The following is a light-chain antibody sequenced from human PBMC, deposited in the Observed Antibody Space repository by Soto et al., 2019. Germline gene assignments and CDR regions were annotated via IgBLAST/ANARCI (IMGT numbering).Light chain of an antibody. V-gene: IGKV1-39*01. CDR2: AAS. J-gene: IGKJ4*01. CDR3: QLSYPLTPHT. Sequence: IQMTHSPSSLSASVGDRVIIPCRPSQIISNYLNWYQHKPGKAPQVLISAASNLQDGVPSRFSGSGSGTVFTLTISSLQPGEFASFFCQLSYPLTPHTFGVGTKV. CDR1: QIISNY.